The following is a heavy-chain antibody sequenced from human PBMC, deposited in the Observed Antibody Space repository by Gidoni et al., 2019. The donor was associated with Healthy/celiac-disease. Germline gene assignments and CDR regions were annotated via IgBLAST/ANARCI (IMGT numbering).Heavy chain of an antibody. CDR2: TYYRSKWYN. J-gene: IGHJ6*02. CDR1: GDSVSSNSAA. D-gene: IGHD4-4*01. Sequence: QVQLQQSGPGLVKPSQTLSLTCAISGDSVSSNSAAWNWIRQSPSRGLEWLGRTYYRSKWYNDYAVSVKSRITINPDTSKNQFSLQLNSVTPEDTAVYYCARAPDYSNFLLEEQLYYYYGMDVWGQGTTVTVSS. V-gene: IGHV6-1*01. CDR3: ARAPDYSNFLLEEQLYYYYGMDV.